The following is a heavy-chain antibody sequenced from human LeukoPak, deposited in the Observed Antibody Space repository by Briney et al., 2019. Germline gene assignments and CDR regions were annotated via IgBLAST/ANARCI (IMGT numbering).Heavy chain of an antibody. CDR2: IDSTGST. CDR3: ARVAYYDSSGYYFDY. V-gene: IGHV4-59*01. D-gene: IGHD3-22*01. Sequence: PSETLPLTCTVSGGSISTYYWSWIRQPPGKGLECIGYIDSTGSTNYKPPLKSRVTISVDTSKNQFSLRMRSVTAADTAVYYCARVAYYDSSGYYFDYWGQGTLVTVSS. J-gene: IGHJ4*02. CDR1: GGSISTYY.